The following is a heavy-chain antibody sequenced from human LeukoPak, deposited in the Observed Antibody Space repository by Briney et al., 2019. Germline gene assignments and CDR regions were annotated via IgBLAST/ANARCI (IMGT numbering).Heavy chain of an antibody. Sequence: GASVKVSGKASGYTFTSYYMHWVRQAPGQGLEWMGIINPSGGSRSYAQKFQGRVTMTRDTSTSTVYMELSSLRSEDTAVYYCARSHSYYYDSSGYYSDYWGQGTLVTVSS. D-gene: IGHD3-22*01. J-gene: IGHJ4*02. CDR3: ARSHSYYYDSSGYYSDY. CDR1: GYTFTSYY. V-gene: IGHV1-46*01. CDR2: INPSGGSR.